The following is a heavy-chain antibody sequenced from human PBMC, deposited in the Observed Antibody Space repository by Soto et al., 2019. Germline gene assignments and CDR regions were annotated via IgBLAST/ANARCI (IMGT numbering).Heavy chain of an antibody. CDR1: SGSIITANW. CDR2: IYHSGST. Sequence: QVPLQESGPRLVRPSGTLSLTSNVSSGSIITANWWSWVRQPPGRGLEWIGEIYHSGSTNYNLSLKMRVTLSVDKSKNQFSLRLSSVPAADTAMYYCARRGGGVVLAATTPFDYWGQGTLVTVSS. J-gene: IGHJ4*02. V-gene: IGHV4-4*02. CDR3: ARRGGGVVLAATTPFDY. D-gene: IGHD2-15*01.